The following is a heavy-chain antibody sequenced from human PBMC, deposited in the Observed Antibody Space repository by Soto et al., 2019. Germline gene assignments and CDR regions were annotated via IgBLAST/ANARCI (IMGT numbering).Heavy chain of an antibody. V-gene: IGHV3-15*01. CDR1: GFTFSNAW. J-gene: IGHJ4*02. D-gene: IGHD2-21*01. Sequence: EVQLVDSGGGLVKPGGSLTLSCAASGFTFSNAWMSWVRQAPGKGLEWVGRIKSKTDGEATDYAAPVKGRFTISRDALKNTMYLQMISLQIEDTAVHYCTLLIVVGASVHNYFDSWGQGTLVTVSS. CDR2: IKSKTDGEAT. CDR3: TLLIVVGASVHNYFDS.